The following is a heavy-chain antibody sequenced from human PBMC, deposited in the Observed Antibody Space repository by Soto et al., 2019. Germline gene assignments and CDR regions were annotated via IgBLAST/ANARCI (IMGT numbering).Heavy chain of an antibody. CDR3: AKVRGGTMIVVVTGAIDY. Sequence: GGSLRLSCAASGFTFSSYAMSWVRQAPGKGLEWVSAISGSGGSTYYADSVKGRFTISRDNSKNTLYLQMNSLRAEDTAVYYCAKVRGGTMIVVVTGAIDYWGQGTLVTVSS. D-gene: IGHD3-22*01. CDR2: ISGSGGST. CDR1: GFTFSSYA. J-gene: IGHJ4*02. V-gene: IGHV3-23*01.